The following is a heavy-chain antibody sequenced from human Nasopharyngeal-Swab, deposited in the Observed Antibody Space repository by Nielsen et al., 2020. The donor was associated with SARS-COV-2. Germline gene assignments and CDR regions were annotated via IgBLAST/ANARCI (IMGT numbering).Heavy chain of an antibody. J-gene: IGHJ4*02. Sequence: SEPLSLTCTAPGGPISSYYWSWIRQLPGKGLEWIGYIYYSGSTNYNPSLKSRVTISVDTSKNQFSLKLSSVTDADTAVYYCARHPTITREGFDHWGQGTLVTVSS. CDR3: ARHPTITREGFDH. CDR2: IYYSGST. V-gene: IGHV4-59*01. CDR1: GGPISSYY. D-gene: IGHD5-12*01.